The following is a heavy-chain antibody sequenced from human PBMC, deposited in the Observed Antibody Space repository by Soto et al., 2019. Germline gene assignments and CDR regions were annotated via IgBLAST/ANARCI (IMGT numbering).Heavy chain of an antibody. Sequence: QVQLVESGGGVVQPGRSLRLSCAASGFTFSSYGMHWVRQAPGKGLEWVAVIWYDGSNKYYADSVKGRFTISRDNSKNTLYLQMNSLRAEDTAVYYCARDRSRAARFFFYYYMDVWGKGTTVTVSS. CDR3: ARDRSRAARFFFYYYMDV. CDR1: GFTFSSYG. CDR2: IWYDGSNK. D-gene: IGHD6-6*01. V-gene: IGHV3-33*01. J-gene: IGHJ6*03.